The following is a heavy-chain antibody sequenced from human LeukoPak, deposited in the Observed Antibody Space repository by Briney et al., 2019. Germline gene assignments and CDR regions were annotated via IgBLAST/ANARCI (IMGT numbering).Heavy chain of an antibody. CDR2: ITGSSDI. CDR3: ARALANWGSHFDY. J-gene: IGHJ4*02. CDR1: TFTFSSYN. V-gene: IGHV3-21*01. D-gene: IGHD7-27*01. Sequence: GGSLRLSCAASTFTFSSYNMNWVRQAPGKGLEWVSSITGSSDIYYADSVKGRFIISRDNAKNSLYLQMNSLRAEDTAVYYCARALANWGSHFDYWGQGTLVTVPS.